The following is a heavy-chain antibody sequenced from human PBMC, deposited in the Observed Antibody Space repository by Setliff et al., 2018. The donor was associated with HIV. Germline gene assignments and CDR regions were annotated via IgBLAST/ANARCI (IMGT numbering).Heavy chain of an antibody. D-gene: IGHD4-17*01. CDR3: SIERSGGDYPYKYYFFMDV. CDR1: GYTLTEVS. V-gene: IGHV1-24*01. CDR2: FDPEDGET. J-gene: IGHJ6*03. Sequence: ASVKVSCKVSGYTLTEVSIHWVRQAPGKGLEWMGYFDPEDGETVHAQKFQGRVTMTEDTSTDTAYMELSGLRSEDTAVYYCSIERSGGDYPYKYYFFMDVWGKGTTVTVSS.